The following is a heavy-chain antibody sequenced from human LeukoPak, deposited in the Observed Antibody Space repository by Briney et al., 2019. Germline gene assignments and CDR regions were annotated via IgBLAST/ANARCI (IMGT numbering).Heavy chain of an antibody. CDR3: AKPTWGSYEGPDF. D-gene: IGHD3-16*01. Sequence: PGRSLRLSCVASGCTFTYNGMHWVRQAPGQGLEWVAVISYDGSSEYYADSVKGRFTISRDDSKNTVYLQMNSLRAEDTAVFYCAKPTWGSYEGPDFWGQGTLVTVSS. V-gene: IGHV3-30*18. CDR2: ISYDGSSE. CDR1: GCTFTYNG. J-gene: IGHJ4*02.